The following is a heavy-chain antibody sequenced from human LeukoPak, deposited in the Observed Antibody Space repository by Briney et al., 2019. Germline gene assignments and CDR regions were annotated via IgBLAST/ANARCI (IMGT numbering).Heavy chain of an antibody. CDR1: GFTVSSNY. V-gene: IGHV3-53*01. Sequence: GGSLRLSCAASGFTVSSNYMSWVRQAPGKGLEWVSIIYSGGTTYYAASVKGRFTISRDNYKNMLYLQMNSLRVEDTAVYYCATYSSGLGYWGQGTLVTVSS. CDR2: IYSGGTT. J-gene: IGHJ4*02. D-gene: IGHD6-19*01. CDR3: ATYSSGLGY.